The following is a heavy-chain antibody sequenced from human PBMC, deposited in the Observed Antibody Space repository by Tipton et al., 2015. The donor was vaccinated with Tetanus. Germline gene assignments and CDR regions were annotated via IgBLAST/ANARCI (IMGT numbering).Heavy chain of an antibody. J-gene: IGHJ3*01. D-gene: IGHD5-24*01. CDR2: IYYNGNM. V-gene: IGHV4-59*04. CDR1: GFVFSSYTMN. CDR3: ARRTNSGHVYNPLDL. Sequence: LRLSCAVSGFVFSSYTMNWVRQAPGKGLEWVGNIYYNGNMLENPSLKGRVTLSLDKSKNQFSLNLTSVTAADTAVYYCARRTNSGHVYNPLDLWGQGTVVTVSS.